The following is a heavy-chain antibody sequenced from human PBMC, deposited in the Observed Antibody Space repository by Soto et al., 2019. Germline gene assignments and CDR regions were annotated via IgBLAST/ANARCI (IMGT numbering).Heavy chain of an antibody. V-gene: IGHV3-30-3*01. J-gene: IGHJ4*02. CDR3: ARGASDFWGGYPEIHFFDS. D-gene: IGHD3-3*01. CDR2: ISHDEGNK. CDR1: EFTFSTYP. Sequence: QVLLVESGGGVVQPGGSLRLSCAASEFTFSTYPMHWVRQAPGKGRAWVAVISHDEGNKYYGDSMKGRFTISRDNSKNTLYLQMNSLRGDDTAVYYCARGASDFWGGYPEIHFFDSWGQGTLVTVSS.